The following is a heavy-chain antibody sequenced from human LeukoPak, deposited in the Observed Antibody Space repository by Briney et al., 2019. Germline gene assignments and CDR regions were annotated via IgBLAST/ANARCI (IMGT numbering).Heavy chain of an antibody. CDR2: MNPNSGNT. D-gene: IGHD3-10*01. CDR3: ARFEASGSYYEFGY. J-gene: IGHJ4*02. CDR1: GYTFTSYD. Sequence: VASVKVSCKASGYTFTSYDINWVRQATGQGLEWMGWMNPNSGNTGYAQKFQGRVTMTRNTSISTAYMELSSLRSEDTAVYYCARFEASGSYYEFGYWGQGTLVTVSS. V-gene: IGHV1-8*01.